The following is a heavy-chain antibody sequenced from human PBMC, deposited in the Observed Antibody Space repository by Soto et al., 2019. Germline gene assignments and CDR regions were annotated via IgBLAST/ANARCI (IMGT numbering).Heavy chain of an antibody. D-gene: IGHD3-16*01. V-gene: IGHV3-21*01. CDR3: AREPMSFLSYYHYYMDV. CDR1: GCTFSSYS. Sequence: PGLPLRLSCAASGCTFSSYSRNWVSQAQGKGLEWVSSISSSSYIYYADSVKGRFTISRDNAKNSLYLQMNSLRAEDTAVYYCAREPMSFLSYYHYYMDVWGKGTTVTVSS. CDR2: ISSSSYI. J-gene: IGHJ6*03.